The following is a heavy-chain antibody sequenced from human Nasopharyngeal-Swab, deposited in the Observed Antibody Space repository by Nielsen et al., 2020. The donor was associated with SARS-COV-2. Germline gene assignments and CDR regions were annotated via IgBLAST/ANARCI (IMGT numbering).Heavy chain of an antibody. D-gene: IGHD3-9*01. CDR3: ARAEVLNGLDY. V-gene: IGHV4-59*01. CDR1: GGSISSYY. J-gene: IGHJ4*02. Sequence: GSLRLSCTVSGGSISSYYWSWIRQPPGKGLEWIGDIYYSGSTNYNPSLKSRITISVDTSKNQFSLQLSSVTAADTAVYYCARAEVLNGLDYWGQGTLVTVSS. CDR2: IYYSGST.